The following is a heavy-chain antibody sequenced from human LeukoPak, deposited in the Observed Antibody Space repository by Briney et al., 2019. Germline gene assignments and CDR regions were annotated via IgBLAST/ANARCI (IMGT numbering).Heavy chain of an antibody. J-gene: IGHJ6*03. D-gene: IGHD6-19*01. CDR1: GFTFSSYS. Sequence: GGSLRLSCAASGFTFSSYSMNWVRQAPGKGREWVSSISSSSSYIYYADSVKGRFTISRDNAKNSLYLQMNSLRAEDTAVYYCARVKAVAGTDMDVWGKGTTVTVSS. CDR2: ISSSSSYI. CDR3: ARVKAVAGTDMDV. V-gene: IGHV3-21*01.